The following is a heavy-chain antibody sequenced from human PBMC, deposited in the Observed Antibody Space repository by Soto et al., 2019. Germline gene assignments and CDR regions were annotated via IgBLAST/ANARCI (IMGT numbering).Heavy chain of an antibody. Sequence: PGGSLRLSCAASGFTFSSEWMSWVRQAPGKGLEWVANIKQDGSEKYYVDSVKGRFTISRDNAKNSLYLQMNSLRAEDTAVYYCARGNPENYDFWSGPPGRYYYMDVWGKGTTVTVSS. D-gene: IGHD3-3*01. CDR1: GFTFSSEW. CDR3: ARGNPENYDFWSGPPGRYYYMDV. CDR2: IKQDGSEK. V-gene: IGHV3-7*04. J-gene: IGHJ6*03.